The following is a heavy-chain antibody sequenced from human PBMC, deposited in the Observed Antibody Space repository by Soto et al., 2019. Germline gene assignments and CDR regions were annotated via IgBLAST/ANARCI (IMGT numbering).Heavy chain of an antibody. V-gene: IGHV1-8*01. J-gene: IGHJ5*02. Sequence: ASVKVSCKASGYTFTSYDINWVRQATGQGLEWMGWMNPNNGNTGYAQKFQGRVTMTRNTSITTAYMELSSLRSEDTAVYYCARSRWERNWFDPWGQGTLVTVPS. D-gene: IGHD1-26*01. CDR1: GYTFTSYD. CDR2: MNPNNGNT. CDR3: ARSRWERNWFDP.